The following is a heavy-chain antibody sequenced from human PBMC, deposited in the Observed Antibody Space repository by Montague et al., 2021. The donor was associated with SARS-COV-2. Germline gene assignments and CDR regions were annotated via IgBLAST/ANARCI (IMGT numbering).Heavy chain of an antibody. CDR2: IYYTGNT. D-gene: IGHD3-22*01. CDR3: AGVGTSGYRLPFDP. Sequence: SETLSLTCTVSGGSMSYYNWCWVWKPPGQGLEWIGNIYYTGNTKYNYSLKSRVTVSVATSKNQISLYVNLVTAADTAVYYCAGVGTSGYRLPFDPWGQGTRVTGSS. CDR1: GGSMSYYN. V-gene: IGHV4-59*01. J-gene: IGHJ5*02.